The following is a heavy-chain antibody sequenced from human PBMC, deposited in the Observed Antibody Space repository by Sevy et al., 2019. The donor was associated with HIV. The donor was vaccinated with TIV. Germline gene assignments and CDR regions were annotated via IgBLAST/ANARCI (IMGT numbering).Heavy chain of an antibody. D-gene: IGHD3-22*01. CDR3: AGGRYDSSGSFDAFDI. V-gene: IGHV3-23*01. CDR1: GFTFSIYA. Sequence: GGSLRLSCAASGFTFSIYAMTWVRQAPGKGLEWVSVISISGADTYYADSVKGRFTISRDNSKNTLYLQMNSLRTEDSAVYYCAGGRYDSSGSFDAFDIWGQGTMVTVSS. CDR2: ISISGADT. J-gene: IGHJ3*02.